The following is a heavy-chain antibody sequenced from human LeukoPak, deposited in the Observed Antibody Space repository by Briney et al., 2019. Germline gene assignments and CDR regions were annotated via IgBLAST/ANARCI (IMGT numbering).Heavy chain of an antibody. CDR3: ARDKGDYYDSSESLFGGPGTFDL. Sequence: SETLSLTCTVSGGSISSYYWGWIRQPPGKGLEWIGSIYYSGSTYYNPSLKSRVTISVDTSKNQFSLKLSSVTAADTAVYYCARDKGDYYDSSESLFGGPGTFDLWGRGTLVTVSS. V-gene: IGHV4-39*07. D-gene: IGHD3-22*01. CDR1: GGSISSYY. J-gene: IGHJ2*01. CDR2: IYYSGST.